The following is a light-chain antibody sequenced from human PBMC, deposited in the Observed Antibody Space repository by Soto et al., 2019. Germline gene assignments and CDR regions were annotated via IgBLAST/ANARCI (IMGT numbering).Light chain of an antibody. J-gene: IGLJ1*01. CDR3: FSYAGSSTFDV. CDR1: SSDVGSYNL. Sequence: QSALTQPASVSGSPGQSITISCTGTSSDVGSYNLVSWYQQHPGKAPKLMIYEGSKRPSGVANRFSGSKSGNTASLTISGLQAEDESDYYCFSYAGSSTFDVCGTGTKLTVL. V-gene: IGLV2-23*01. CDR2: EGS.